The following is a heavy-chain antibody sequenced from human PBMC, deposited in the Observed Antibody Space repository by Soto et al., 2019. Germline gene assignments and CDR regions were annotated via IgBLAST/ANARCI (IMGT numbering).Heavy chain of an antibody. CDR3: ARGRDRTLAWFAP. CDR1: GGSISNHY. D-gene: IGHD3-10*01. Sequence: SETLSLTCTVSGGSISNHYWSWIRQSPGKGLEWIANIYHSGTTNYNLSLKGRVTISIDSSKNQVSLKLNSVTAADTAVYYCARGRDRTLAWFAPWGQGALVTVSS. CDR2: IYHSGTT. V-gene: IGHV4-59*11. J-gene: IGHJ5*02.